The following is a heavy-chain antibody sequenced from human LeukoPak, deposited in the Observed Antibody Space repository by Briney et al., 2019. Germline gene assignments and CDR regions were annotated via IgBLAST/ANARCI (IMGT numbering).Heavy chain of an antibody. CDR1: GYTFTSYD. Sequence: ASVKVSCKASGYTFTSYDINWVRQATGQGLEWMGWMNPNSGNTGYAQKFQGRLTITRNTSISTAYMELSSLRSEDTAVYYCARGGIPAAILVGYYYYMDVWGKGTTVTVSS. D-gene: IGHD2-2*02. V-gene: IGHV1-8*03. J-gene: IGHJ6*03. CDR3: ARGGIPAAILVGYYYYMDV. CDR2: MNPNSGNT.